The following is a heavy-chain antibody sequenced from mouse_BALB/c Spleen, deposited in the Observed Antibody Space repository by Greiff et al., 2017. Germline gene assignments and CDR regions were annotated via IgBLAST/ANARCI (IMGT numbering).Heavy chain of an antibody. CDR1: GFTFSDYY. D-gene: IGHD1-1*01. V-gene: IGHV5-4*02. CDR2: ISDGGSYT. Sequence: EVQGVESGGGLVKPGGSLKLSCAASGFTFSDYYMYWVRQTPEKRLEWVATISDGGSYTYYPDSVKGRFTISRDNAKTNLYLQMSSLKSEDTAMYYCARDYYGSRGAMDYWGQGTSVTVSS. J-gene: IGHJ4*01. CDR3: ARDYYGSRGAMDY.